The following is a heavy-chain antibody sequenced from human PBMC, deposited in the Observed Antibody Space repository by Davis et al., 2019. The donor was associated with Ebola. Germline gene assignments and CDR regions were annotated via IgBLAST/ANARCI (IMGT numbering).Heavy chain of an antibody. Sequence: SETLSLTCTVSGGSISSYYWSWIRQPPGKGLEWIGYIYYSGSTNYNPSLKSRVSISLDTSRNQFSLKLRFVTAANTAVYYCARTTVVTSAAFDIWGQGTMVTVSS. CDR1: GGSISSYY. V-gene: IGHV4-59*12. J-gene: IGHJ3*02. CDR2: IYYSGST. D-gene: IGHD4-23*01. CDR3: ARTTVVTSAAFDI.